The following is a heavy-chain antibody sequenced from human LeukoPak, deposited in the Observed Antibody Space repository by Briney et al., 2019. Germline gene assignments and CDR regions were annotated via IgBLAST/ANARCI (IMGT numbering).Heavy chain of an antibody. Sequence: GGSLRLSCAASGFRFDDYGMSWVRHVPGKGLEWVPGTNWDGASTGYADSVKGRFTISRDNVKNFLYLQMNSLRVEDTALYFCGRVYCSTTSCYDYYDYYMDVWGKGTTVTVSS. V-gene: IGHV3-20*04. CDR2: TNWDGAST. CDR1: GFRFDDYG. D-gene: IGHD2-2*01. CDR3: GRVYCSTTSCYDYYDYYMDV. J-gene: IGHJ6*03.